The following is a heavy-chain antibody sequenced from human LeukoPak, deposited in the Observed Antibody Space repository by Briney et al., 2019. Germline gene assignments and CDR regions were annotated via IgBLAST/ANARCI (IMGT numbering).Heavy chain of an antibody. J-gene: IGHJ4*02. CDR1: GFTFSSYA. Sequence: GGSLRLSCAASGFTFSSYAMHWVRQAPGKGLAWVAVISYDGSNKYYADSVKGRFTISRDNSKNTLYLQMNSLRAEDTAVYYCARDLGYCSGGSCYSAFDYWGQGTLVTVSS. CDR3: ARDLGYCSGGSCYSAFDY. CDR2: ISYDGSNK. D-gene: IGHD2-15*01. V-gene: IGHV3-30*04.